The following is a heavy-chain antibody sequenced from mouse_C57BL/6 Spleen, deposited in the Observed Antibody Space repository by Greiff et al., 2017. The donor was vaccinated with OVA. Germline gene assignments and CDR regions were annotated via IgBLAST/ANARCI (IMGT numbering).Heavy chain of an antibody. CDR1: GFTFSDYG. V-gene: IGHV5-17*01. CDR2: ISSGSSTI. J-gene: IGHJ4*01. Sequence: EVKLMESGGGLVKPGGSLKLSCAASGFTFSDYGMHWVRQAPEKGLEWVAYISSGSSTIYYADTVKGRFTISRDNAKNTLFLQMTSLRSEDTAMYYCAREVIGYDHYAMDYWGQGTSVTVSS. CDR3: AREVIGYDHYAMDY. D-gene: IGHD2-1*01.